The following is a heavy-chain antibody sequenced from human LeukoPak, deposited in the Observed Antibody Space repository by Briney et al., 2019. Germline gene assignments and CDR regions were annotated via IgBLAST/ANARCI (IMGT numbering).Heavy chain of an antibody. Sequence: PSETLSLTCTVSGGSISSGGYYWSWIRQHPGKGLEWVGYIYYSGSTYYNPSLKSRVTISVDTSKNQSSLKLSSVTAADTAVYYCARDVVPAAMGTFGYWGQGTLVTVSS. CDR2: IYYSGST. CDR1: GGSISSGGYY. D-gene: IGHD2-2*01. CDR3: ARDVVPAAMGTFGY. V-gene: IGHV4-31*03. J-gene: IGHJ4*02.